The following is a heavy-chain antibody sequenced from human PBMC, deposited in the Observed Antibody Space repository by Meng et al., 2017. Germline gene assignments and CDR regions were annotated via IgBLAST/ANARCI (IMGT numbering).Heavy chain of an antibody. J-gene: IGHJ3*02. D-gene: IGHD5-18*01. CDR2: IYPGDSDT. V-gene: IGHV5-51*01. CDR1: GYSFTSYW. CDR3: ASGYSYGHGSRAFDI. Sequence: GESLKISCKGSGYSFTSYWIGWVRQMPGKGLEWMGIIYPGDSDTRYSPSFQGQVTISADKSISTAYLQWSSLKASDTAIYYCASGYSYGHGSRAFDIWGQGTMVTVSS.